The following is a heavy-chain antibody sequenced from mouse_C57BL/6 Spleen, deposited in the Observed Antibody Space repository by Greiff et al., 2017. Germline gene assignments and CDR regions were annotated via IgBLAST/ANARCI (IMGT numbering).Heavy chain of an antibody. CDR2: ISSGSSTI. CDR1: GFTFSDYG. Sequence: EVKLVESGGGLVKPGGSLKLSCAASGFTFSDYGMHWVRQAPEKGLEWVAYISSGSSTIYYADPVKGRFTISRDNAKNTLFLQMTSLRSEDTAMYYCARRVPGTGYYFDYWGQGTTLTVSS. V-gene: IGHV5-17*01. D-gene: IGHD4-1*01. CDR3: ARRVPGTGYYFDY. J-gene: IGHJ2*01.